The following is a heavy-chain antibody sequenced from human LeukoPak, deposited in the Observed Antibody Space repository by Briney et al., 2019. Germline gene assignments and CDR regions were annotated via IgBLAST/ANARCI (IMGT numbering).Heavy chain of an antibody. Sequence: SETLSLTCTVSGGSISSSSYYWGWIRQPPGKGLEWIGGIYYSGSTYYNPSLKSRVTVSVDTSKNQFSLKLSSVTAADTAVYYCARRAIAAHFDYWGQGTLVTVSS. V-gene: IGHV4-39*01. J-gene: IGHJ4*02. CDR1: GGSISSSSYY. CDR2: IYYSGST. CDR3: ARRAIAAHFDY. D-gene: IGHD6-13*01.